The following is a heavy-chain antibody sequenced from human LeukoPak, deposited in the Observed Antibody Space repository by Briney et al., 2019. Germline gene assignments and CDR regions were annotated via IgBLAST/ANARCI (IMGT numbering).Heavy chain of an antibody. CDR3: ASPLDYDYVWGSYLFGAFDI. Sequence: GGSLGLSCAASGFTFSSYSMNWVRQAPGKGLEWVSSISSSSSYIYYADSVKGRFTISRDNAKNSLYLQMNSLRAEDTAVYYCASPLDYDYVWGSYLFGAFDIWGQGTMVTVSS. D-gene: IGHD3-16*02. V-gene: IGHV3-21*01. CDR1: GFTFSSYS. CDR2: ISSSSSYI. J-gene: IGHJ3*02.